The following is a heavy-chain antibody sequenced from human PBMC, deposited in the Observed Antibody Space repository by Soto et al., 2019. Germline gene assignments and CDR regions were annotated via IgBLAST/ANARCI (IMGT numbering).Heavy chain of an antibody. CDR2: IRQDGNEI. D-gene: IGHD3-10*01. CDR1: GFTFSTYY. J-gene: IGHJ2*01. V-gene: IGHV3-7*01. CDR3: ERVGGAWYSDF. Sequence: EVQLVESGGDLVQPGGSLRLSCAAFGFTFSTYYMTWFRQAPGKGLEWVANIRQDGNEIYYVDSVKGRFTISRDNAKNSLYLQMNSLRAEDTAVYYCERVGGAWYSDFWGRGTLVTVSS.